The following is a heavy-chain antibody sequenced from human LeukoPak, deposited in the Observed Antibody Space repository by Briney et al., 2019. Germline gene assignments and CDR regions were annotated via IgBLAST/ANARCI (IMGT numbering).Heavy chain of an antibody. V-gene: IGHV3-30*02. CDR1: GFTFSSYG. CDR3: AKDPMPGFDY. D-gene: IGHD2-2*01. Sequence: GGSLRLSCAASGFTFSSYGMHWVRQAPGKGLEGGAFIRYDGRNKYYADSVKGRFTISRDNSKNTLYLQMNSLRAEDTAVYYCAKDPMPGFDYWGQGTLVTVSS. J-gene: IGHJ4*02. CDR2: IRYDGRNK.